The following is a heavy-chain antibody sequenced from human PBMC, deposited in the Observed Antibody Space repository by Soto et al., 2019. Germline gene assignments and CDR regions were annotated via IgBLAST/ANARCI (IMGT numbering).Heavy chain of an antibody. CDR1: GGSISSSSYY. J-gene: IGHJ4*02. V-gene: IGHV4-39*01. CDR2: IYYSGST. Sequence: SETLSLTCTVSGGSISSSSYYWGWIRQPPGKGLEWIGSIYYSGSTYYNLSLKSRVTISVDTSKNQFSLKLSSVTAADTAVYYCARGIAALSGYFDYWGQGTLVTVSS. CDR3: ARGIAALSGYFDY. D-gene: IGHD6-13*01.